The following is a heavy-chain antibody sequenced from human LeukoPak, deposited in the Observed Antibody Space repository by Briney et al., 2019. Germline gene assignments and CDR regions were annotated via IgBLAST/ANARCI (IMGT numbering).Heavy chain of an antibody. Sequence: ASVKVSCKASGYTFTSYGVTWVRQAPGQGLEWMGWISPYNGNTNYAQNLQGRVTMTTDTSRSTAYMELTSLRSDDTAVYYCATHSSSPYWGQGTLVTVSS. CDR1: GYTFTSYG. CDR2: ISPYNGNT. V-gene: IGHV1-18*01. CDR3: ATHSSSPY. D-gene: IGHD6-6*01. J-gene: IGHJ4*02.